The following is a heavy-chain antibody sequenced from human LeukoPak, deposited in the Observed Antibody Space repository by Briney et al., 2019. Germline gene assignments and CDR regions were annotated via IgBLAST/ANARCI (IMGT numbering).Heavy chain of an antibody. J-gene: IGHJ4*02. D-gene: IGHD5-12*01. CDR1: GFTFSSYW. CDR2: IKQDGSEK. Sequence: GGSLGLSCAASGFTFSSYWMSWVRQAPGKGLEWVANIKQDGSEKYVDSVKGRFTISRDNAKNSLYLQMNSLRAEDTAVYYCAPDRGYSGYDLGYWGQGTLVTVSS. V-gene: IGHV3-7*01. CDR3: APDRGYSGYDLGY.